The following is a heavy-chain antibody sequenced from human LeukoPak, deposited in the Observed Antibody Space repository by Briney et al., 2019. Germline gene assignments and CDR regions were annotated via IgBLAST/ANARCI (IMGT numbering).Heavy chain of an antibody. CDR1: GGSISSYY. CDR2: IYYSGST. V-gene: IGHV4-59*08. D-gene: IGHD2-21*02. CDR3: ARSVVVTAIEI. J-gene: IGHJ3*02. Sequence: SETLSLTCTVSGGSISSYYWSWIRQPPGKGLEWIGYIYYSGSTNYNPSLKSRVTISVDTSKNRFSLKLSSVTAADTAVYYCARSVVVTAIEIWGQGTMVTVSS.